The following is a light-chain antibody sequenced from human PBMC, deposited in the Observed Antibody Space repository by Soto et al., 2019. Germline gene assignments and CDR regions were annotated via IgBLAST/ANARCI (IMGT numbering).Light chain of an antibody. CDR2: DAS. Sequence: EIVLTQSPATLSLSPGERATLSCRASQSVSSYLAWYQQKPGQAPRLLIYDASNRATGIPARFSGSGSGTDFTLTISSLEPEDFAVYYCQQRSNWPRLYTFGQGTKLDIK. J-gene: IGKJ2*01. V-gene: IGKV3-11*01. CDR3: QQRSNWPRLYT. CDR1: QSVSSY.